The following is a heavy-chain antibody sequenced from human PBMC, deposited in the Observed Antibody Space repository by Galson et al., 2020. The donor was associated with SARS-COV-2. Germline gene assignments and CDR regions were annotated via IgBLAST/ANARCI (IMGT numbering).Heavy chain of an antibody. Sequence: GESLKISCAASGFTFSSYGMHWVRQAPGKGLEWVAVIWYDGSNKYYADSVKGRFTISRDNSKNTLYLQMNSLRAEDTAVYYCARDGRWLRTLDYWGQGTLVTVSS. V-gene: IGHV3-33*01. CDR2: IWYDGSNK. D-gene: IGHD5-12*01. CDR3: ARDGRWLRTLDY. CDR1: GFTFSSYG. J-gene: IGHJ4*02.